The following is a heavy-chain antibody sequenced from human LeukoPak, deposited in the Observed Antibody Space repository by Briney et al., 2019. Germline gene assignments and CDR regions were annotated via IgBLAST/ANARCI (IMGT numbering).Heavy chain of an antibody. D-gene: IGHD3-10*01. V-gene: IGHV4-59*01. Sequence: KPSETLSLTCTVSGGSISSYYWSWIRQPPGKGLEWIGYIYYSGSTNYNPSLKSRVTISVDTSKNQFSLKLSSVTAADTAVYYCARDPMVRGDHYGMDVWGQGTTVTVSS. CDR3: ARDPMVRGDHYGMDV. CDR2: IYYSGST. CDR1: GGSISSYY. J-gene: IGHJ6*02.